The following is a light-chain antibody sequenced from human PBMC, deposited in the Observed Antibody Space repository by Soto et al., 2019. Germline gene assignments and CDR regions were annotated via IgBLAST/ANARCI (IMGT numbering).Light chain of an antibody. CDR2: DVS. Sequence: DIQMTQSPSTLSASVGDRVTITCRASQTISTWLAWYQQKPGKAPKFLMYDVSSLESGVPSRFSGSGSGTEFTLTISSLQPDDFATYYCQQYNTYPRTFGQGTKVEIK. V-gene: IGKV1-5*01. CDR3: QQYNTYPRT. CDR1: QTISTW. J-gene: IGKJ1*01.